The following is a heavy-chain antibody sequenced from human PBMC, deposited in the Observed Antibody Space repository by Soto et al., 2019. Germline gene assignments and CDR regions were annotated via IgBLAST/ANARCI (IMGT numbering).Heavy chain of an antibody. J-gene: IGHJ5*02. D-gene: IGHD6-25*01. CDR2: INAGNGNT. V-gene: IGHV1-3*01. CDR1: GYTFTSYA. CDR3: AREIAAADNDWFDP. Sequence: ASVKVSCKASGYTFTSYAMHWVRQAPGQRLEWMGWINAGNGNTKYSQKFQGRVTITRDTSASTAYMELSSLRSEDTAVYYCAREIAAADNDWFDPWGQGTLVTVSS.